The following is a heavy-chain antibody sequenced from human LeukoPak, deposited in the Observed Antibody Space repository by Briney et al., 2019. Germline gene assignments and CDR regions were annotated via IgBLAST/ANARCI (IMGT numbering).Heavy chain of an antibody. Sequence: ASVKVSCKASGYTFTSYDINWVRQATGQGLEWMGWMNPNSGNTGYAQKFQGRVTMTRNTAISTAYMELSSLRSEDTAVYYCARSYYDILTGYYYYYGMDVWGQGTTVTVSS. J-gene: IGHJ6*02. D-gene: IGHD3-9*01. CDR2: MNPNSGNT. CDR3: ARSYYDILTGYYYYYGMDV. V-gene: IGHV1-8*01. CDR1: GYTFTSYD.